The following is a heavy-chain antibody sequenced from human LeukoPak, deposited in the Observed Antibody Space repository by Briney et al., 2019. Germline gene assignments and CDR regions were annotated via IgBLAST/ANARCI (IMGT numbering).Heavy chain of an antibody. J-gene: IGHJ4*02. CDR2: IKKDGSET. CDR3: AKGRYSGTTYYFDY. D-gene: IGHD6-13*01. CDR1: GFTLSTYW. Sequence: GGSLRLSCAASGFTLSTYWMSWVRQVPGKGLEWVANIKKDGSETYYVDSVKGRFTISRDNATNSLYLQMNSLRAEDTAIYHCAKGRYSGTTYYFDYWGQGTLVTVSS. V-gene: IGHV3-7*03.